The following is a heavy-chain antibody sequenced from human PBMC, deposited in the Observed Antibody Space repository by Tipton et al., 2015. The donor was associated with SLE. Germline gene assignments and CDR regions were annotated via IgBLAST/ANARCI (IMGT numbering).Heavy chain of an antibody. J-gene: IGHJ4*02. D-gene: IGHD1-26*01. CDR1: GYSFSNYW. CDR3: ARSGSYYPDYFDY. Sequence: QLVQSGAEVKKPGESLKISCKGSGYSFSNYWIGWVRQMPGKGLEWMGIIYPGDSETRYSPSFEGQVTISADKSISTAYLQWSSLKASDTAMYYCARSGSYYPDYFDYWGQGTLVTVSS. V-gene: IGHV5-51*03. CDR2: IYPGDSET.